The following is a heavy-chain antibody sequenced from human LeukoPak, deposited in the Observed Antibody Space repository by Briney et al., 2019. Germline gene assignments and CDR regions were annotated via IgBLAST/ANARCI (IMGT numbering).Heavy chain of an antibody. V-gene: IGHV3-15*01. CDR1: GFSFSTAW. J-gene: IGHJ4*02. CDR3: VIDDYYDKSGPSGADYFDY. CDR2: IKAKGYGETT. Sequence: PGGSLRLSCGGSGFSFSTAWMSWVRQAPGKGLEWVGRIKAKGYGETTDYAAPVRGRFSISRDDSKNTLNLQMNSLKTEDTAMYYCVIDDYYDKSGPSGADYFDYWGQGTLVTVSS. D-gene: IGHD3-22*01.